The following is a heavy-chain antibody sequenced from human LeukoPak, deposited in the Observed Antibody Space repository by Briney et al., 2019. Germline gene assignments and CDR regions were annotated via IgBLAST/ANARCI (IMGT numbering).Heavy chain of an antibody. CDR1: GFTLSSYW. D-gene: IGHD2-21*01. CDR3: ARLWPFDY. Sequence: PGGSLRLSCAASGFTLSSYWMSWVRQAPGKGLEWVANIKQHGSEKYYVDSVKGRFTISRDDAKNSLYLQMNSLRAEDTAVYYCARLWPFDYWGQGTLVAVSS. CDR2: IKQHGSEK. J-gene: IGHJ4*02. V-gene: IGHV3-7*01.